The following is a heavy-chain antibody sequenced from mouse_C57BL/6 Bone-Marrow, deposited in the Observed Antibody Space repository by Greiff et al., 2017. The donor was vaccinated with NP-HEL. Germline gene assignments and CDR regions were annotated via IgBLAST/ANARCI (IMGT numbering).Heavy chain of an antibody. V-gene: IGHV10-3*01. CDR1: GFTFNTYA. Sequence: GGGLVQPKGSLTLSCAASGFTFNTYAMHWVRQAPGKGLEWVARIRSKSSNYATYYADSVKDRFTISRDDSQSMLYLQMNNLKTEDTAMYYCVRDRGFRWYFDVWGTGTTVTVSS. CDR2: IRSKSSNYAT. CDR3: VRDRGFRWYFDV. J-gene: IGHJ1*03.